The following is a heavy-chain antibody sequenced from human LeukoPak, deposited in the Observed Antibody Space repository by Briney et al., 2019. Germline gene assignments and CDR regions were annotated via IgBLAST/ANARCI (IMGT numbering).Heavy chain of an antibody. CDR3: ARGGDYYDSTTDY. CDR1: GGTFSSYD. Sequence: ASVKVSCKASGGTFSSYDINWVRQATGQGLEWMGWMNPNSGNTGYAQKFQGRVTITRNTSISTAYMELSSLRSEDTAVYYCARGGDYYDSTTDYWGQGTLVTVSS. D-gene: IGHD3-22*01. J-gene: IGHJ4*02. V-gene: IGHV1-8*03. CDR2: MNPNSGNT.